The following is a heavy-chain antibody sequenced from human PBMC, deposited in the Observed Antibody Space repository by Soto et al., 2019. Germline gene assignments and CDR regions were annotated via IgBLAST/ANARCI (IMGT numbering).Heavy chain of an antibody. D-gene: IGHD6-19*01. CDR2: IYYSGST. CDR3: ARHGYTSGRTYFDY. J-gene: IGHJ4*02. CDR1: GGSISSGGYY. Sequence: ASETLSLTCTFSGGSISSGGYYWSWVRPHPGKGLEWIGDIYYSGSTNNNPSLKSRLTTSVDTSKNQFSLKLTSVTAADTAVYYCARHGYTSGRTYFDYWGQGTLVTVSS. V-gene: IGHV4-61*08.